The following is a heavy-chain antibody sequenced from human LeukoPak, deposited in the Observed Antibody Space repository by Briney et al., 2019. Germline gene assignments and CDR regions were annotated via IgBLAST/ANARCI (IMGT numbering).Heavy chain of an antibody. CDR1: GGSISSGDYY. V-gene: IGHV4-30-4*01. CDR3: ATIPKGSSGWFSEDY. Sequence: SQTLSLTCTVSGGSISSGDYYWSWIRQPPGKGLEWIGYIYYSGSTYYNPSLKSRVTISVDTSKNQFSLKLSSVTAADTAVYYCATIPKGSSGWFSEDYWGQGTLVTVSS. D-gene: IGHD6-19*01. CDR2: IYYSGST. J-gene: IGHJ4*02.